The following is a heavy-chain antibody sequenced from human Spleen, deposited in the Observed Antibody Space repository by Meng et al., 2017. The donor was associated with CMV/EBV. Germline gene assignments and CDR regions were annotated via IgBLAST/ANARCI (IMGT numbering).Heavy chain of an antibody. J-gene: IGHJ6*02. CDR1: GFTFSTYA. D-gene: IGHD3-3*01. V-gene: IGHV3-30*04. CDR2: ISYDGNNI. Sequence: GGSLRLSCAASGFTFSTYAIHWVRQAPGKGLELVAVISYDGNNIYYVDSVKGRFTISRDNSKNTLYLEMNSLRAEDTAVYYCARAHRALPIFGMDVWGQGTTVTVSS. CDR3: ARAHRALPIFGMDV.